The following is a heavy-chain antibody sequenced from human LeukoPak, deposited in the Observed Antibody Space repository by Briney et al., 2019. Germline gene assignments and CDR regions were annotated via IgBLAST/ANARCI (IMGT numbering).Heavy chain of an antibody. CDR1: GFTFSSYG. Sequence: GGSLRLSCAASGFTFSSYGMHWVRQAPGKGLEWVAVISYDGSNKYYADSVKGRFTISRDNSKNTLYLQMNSLRAEDTAVYYCARYSSGWYVSYYFDYWGQGTLVTVSS. D-gene: IGHD6-19*01. CDR2: ISYDGSNK. V-gene: IGHV3-30*03. CDR3: ARYSSGWYVSYYFDY. J-gene: IGHJ4*02.